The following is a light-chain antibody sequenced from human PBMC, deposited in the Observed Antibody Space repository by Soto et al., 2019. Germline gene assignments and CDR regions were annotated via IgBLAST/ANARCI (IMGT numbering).Light chain of an antibody. V-gene: IGKV1-9*01. CDR1: YTISSW. J-gene: IGKJ4*01. CDR2: AAS. CDR3: QQLNSYLLT. Sequence: DNQMNQSPSTLSGTIRERVNNTCLSSYTISSWLAWYQQKPGKAPKLLIYAASTLQSGVPSRFSGSGSGTEFTLTISSLQPEDFATYYCQQLNSYLLTFGGGTKVDI.